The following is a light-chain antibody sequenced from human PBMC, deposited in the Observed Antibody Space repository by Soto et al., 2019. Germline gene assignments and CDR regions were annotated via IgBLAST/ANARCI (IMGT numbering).Light chain of an antibody. CDR1: QDISNY. Sequence: DIQMTQSPSSLSASVGDRVTITCQASQDISNYLSWYQQKPVKAPKLLIYDAANLQTGVPSRFSGGGSGTHFALTISSLQPEDIATYYCQHYHNLPFTFGPGTKVDVK. V-gene: IGKV1-33*01. CDR3: QHYHNLPFT. CDR2: DAA. J-gene: IGKJ3*01.